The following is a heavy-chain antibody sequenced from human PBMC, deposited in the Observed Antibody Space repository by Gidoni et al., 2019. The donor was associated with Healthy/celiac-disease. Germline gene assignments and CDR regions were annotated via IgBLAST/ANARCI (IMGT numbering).Heavy chain of an antibody. J-gene: IGHJ6*02. CDR3: TRRRGSSSVIGAMSCGMDV. Sequence: EVQLVASGGGLVQPVGSLKLSCAASGFTFPGSSLHMVRQAPGKGLAWVGRIRSKANRYATAYAASVKGRFTISRDDSKNTAYLQMNSLKTEDTAVYYCTRRRGSSSVIGAMSCGMDVWGQGTTVTVSS. D-gene: IGHD6-6*01. CDR1: GFTFPGSS. CDR2: IRSKANRYAT. V-gene: IGHV3-73*02.